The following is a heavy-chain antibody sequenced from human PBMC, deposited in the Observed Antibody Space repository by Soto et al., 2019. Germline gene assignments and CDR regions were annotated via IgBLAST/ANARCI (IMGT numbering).Heavy chain of an antibody. CDR3: ARPTGYSSGWYDY. Sequence: SETLSLTCTVSGGSISSSSYYWGWIRQPPGKGLEWIGSIYYSGSTYYNPSLKSRVTISVNTSKNLFSLKLSSVTAADTAVYYCARPTGYSSGWYDYWGQGTLVTVSS. CDR2: IYYSGST. V-gene: IGHV4-39*01. CDR1: GGSISSSSYY. J-gene: IGHJ4*02. D-gene: IGHD6-19*01.